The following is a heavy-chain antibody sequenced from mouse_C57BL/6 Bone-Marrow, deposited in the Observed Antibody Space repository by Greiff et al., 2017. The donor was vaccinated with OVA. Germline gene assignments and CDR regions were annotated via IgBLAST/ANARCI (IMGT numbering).Heavy chain of an antibody. J-gene: IGHJ2*01. Sequence: QVQLQQPGAELVKPGASVKMSCKASGYTFTSYWITWVKQRPGQGLEWIGDIYPGSGSTNYNEKFKSKATLTVDTSSSTAYMQLSSLTSEDSAVYYCAIRPITTVVAPYYFDYWGQGTTLTVSS. D-gene: IGHD1-1*01. CDR2: IYPGSGST. CDR1: GYTFTSYW. V-gene: IGHV1-55*01. CDR3: AIRPITTVVAPYYFDY.